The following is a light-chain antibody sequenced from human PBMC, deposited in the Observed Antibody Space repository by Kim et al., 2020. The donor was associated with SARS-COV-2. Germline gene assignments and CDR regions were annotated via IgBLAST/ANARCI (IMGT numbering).Light chain of an antibody. V-gene: IGLV3-1*01. Sequence: VHPGQTASITCSGDKVGDKYACWYQQKPGQSPVLVIYQDSKRPSGIPERFSGSNSGNTATLTISGTQAMDEADDYCQAWDSSTVVFGGGTQLTVL. CDR2: QDS. J-gene: IGLJ2*01. CDR1: KVGDKY. CDR3: QAWDSSTVV.